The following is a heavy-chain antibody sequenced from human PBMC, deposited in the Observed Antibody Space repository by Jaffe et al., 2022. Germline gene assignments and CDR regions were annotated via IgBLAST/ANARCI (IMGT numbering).Heavy chain of an antibody. CDR1: GFSLSTSGVG. J-gene: IGHJ4*02. V-gene: IGHV2-5*02. Sequence: QITLKESGPTLVKPTQTLTLTCTFSGFSLSTSGVGVGWIRQPPGKALEWLALIYWDDDKRYSPSLKSRLTITKDTSKNQVVLTMTNMDPVDTATYYCAHRLDMVRGVPFDYWGQGTLVTVSS. D-gene: IGHD3-10*01. CDR2: IYWDDDK. CDR3: AHRLDMVRGVPFDY.